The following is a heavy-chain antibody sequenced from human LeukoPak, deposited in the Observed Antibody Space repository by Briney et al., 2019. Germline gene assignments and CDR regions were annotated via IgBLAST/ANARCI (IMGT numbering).Heavy chain of an antibody. D-gene: IGHD3-22*01. V-gene: IGHV4-61*02. CDR3: ARGVDSSGYQYKGFDP. CDR2: IYSSGST. Sequence: SETLSLTCTVSGGYISSGTYYWSWIRQPAGKGLEWIGRIYSSGSTNYNPSLKTRVAISVDTSQNQFSLNLSSVTAADTAVYYCARGVDSSGYQYKGFDPWGQGTLVTVSS. J-gene: IGHJ5*02. CDR1: GGYISSGTYY.